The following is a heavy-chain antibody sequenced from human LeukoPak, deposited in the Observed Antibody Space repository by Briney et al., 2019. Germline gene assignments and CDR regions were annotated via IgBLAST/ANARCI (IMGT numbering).Heavy chain of an antibody. CDR1: GFTVSSNY. Sequence: GGSLRPSCAASGFTVSSNYMNWVRQAPGKGLEWVSSISSSSSYIYYADSVKGRFTISRDNAKNSLYLQMNSLRAEDTAVYYCARELGYYDYVWGSYRYTYFDYWGQGTLVTVSS. CDR2: ISSSSSYI. V-gene: IGHV3-21*01. CDR3: ARELGYYDYVWGSYRYTYFDY. D-gene: IGHD3-16*02. J-gene: IGHJ4*02.